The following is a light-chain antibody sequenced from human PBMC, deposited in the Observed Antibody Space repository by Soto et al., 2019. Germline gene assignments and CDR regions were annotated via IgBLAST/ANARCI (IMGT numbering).Light chain of an antibody. CDR3: QQYDNWPPIT. J-gene: IGKJ5*01. V-gene: IGKV3-15*01. Sequence: EIVMTQSPATLSVSPGERVTLSCRASQDIRSSLAWYQQKPGQAPRLLMYAASARATGIPARFSGSGSGTEFTLTISSLQSEDFAVYYCQQYDNWPPITFGQGTRLEIK. CDR2: AAS. CDR1: QDIRSS.